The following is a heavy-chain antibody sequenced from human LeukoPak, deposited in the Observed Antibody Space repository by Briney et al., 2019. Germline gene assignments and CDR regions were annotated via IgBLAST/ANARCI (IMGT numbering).Heavy chain of an antibody. Sequence: PSETLSLTCTVSDGSISSYYWSWIRQPPGKGLEWIGYIYYSGSTNYNPSLKSRVTISVDTSKNQFSLKLSSVTAADTAVYYCARATYQHDFDYWGQGTLVTVSS. J-gene: IGHJ4*02. CDR3: ARATYQHDFDY. CDR2: IYYSGST. D-gene: IGHD2-2*01. CDR1: DGSISSYY. V-gene: IGHV4-59*01.